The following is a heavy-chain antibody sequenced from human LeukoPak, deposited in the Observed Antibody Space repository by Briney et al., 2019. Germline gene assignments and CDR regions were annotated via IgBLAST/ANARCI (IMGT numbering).Heavy chain of an antibody. CDR2: IYSGGST. CDR3: ARVLEYSFYFDY. J-gene: IGHJ4*02. V-gene: IGHV3-66*01. CDR1: GFTVSSNY. Sequence: GGSLRLSCAASGFTVSSNYMSWVRQAPGKGLEWVSVIYSGGSTYYADSVKGRFTISRDNSKNTLYLQMNGLRAEDTAVYYCARVLEYSFYFDYWGQGTLVTVSS. D-gene: IGHD4-11*01.